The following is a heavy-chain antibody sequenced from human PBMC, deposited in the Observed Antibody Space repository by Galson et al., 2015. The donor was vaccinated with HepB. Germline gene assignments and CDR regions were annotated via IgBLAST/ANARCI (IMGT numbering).Heavy chain of an antibody. J-gene: IGHJ1*01. CDR1: GFTFSSYA. V-gene: IGHV3-23*01. D-gene: IGHD3-10*01. CDR2: ISGSGGST. CDR3: AKDLGGYLVRGEEYFQH. Sequence: SLRLSCAASGFTFSSYAMSWVHQAPGKGLEWVSAISGSGGSTYYADSVKGRFTISRDNSKNTLYLQMNSLRAEDTAVYYCAKDLGGYLVRGEEYFQHWGQGTLVTVSS.